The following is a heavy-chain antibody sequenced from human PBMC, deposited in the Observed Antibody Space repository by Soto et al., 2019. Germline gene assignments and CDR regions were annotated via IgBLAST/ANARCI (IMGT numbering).Heavy chain of an antibody. CDR1: GDTFASFG. CDR2: ISAYNGNT. Sequence: ASVKVSCKASGDTFASFGFSWVRQAPGQGLEWLGWISAYNGNTHYAQKVRDRVTLTTDTSTNTAYMELRSLTSDDTAVYYCARDQESISDRILQYWGQGTRVTVAS. CDR3: ARDQESISDRILQY. V-gene: IGHV1-18*01. D-gene: IGHD3-3*02. J-gene: IGHJ4*02.